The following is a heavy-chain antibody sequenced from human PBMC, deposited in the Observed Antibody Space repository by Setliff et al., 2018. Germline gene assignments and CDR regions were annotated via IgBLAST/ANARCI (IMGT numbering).Heavy chain of an antibody. CDR3: ARLGGSSTSGGFYYFYYYMDV. V-gene: IGHV4-39*01. Sequence: TSETLSLTCTVSGGSISSSSYYWGWIRQPPGKGLEWIGSIYYSGSTYYNPSLKSRVTISVDTSKNQFSLNLSSVTAAGTAVYYCARLGGSSTSGGFYYFYYYMDVWGKGTTVTVSS. CDR1: GGSISSSSYY. J-gene: IGHJ6*03. CDR2: IYYSGST. D-gene: IGHD2-2*01.